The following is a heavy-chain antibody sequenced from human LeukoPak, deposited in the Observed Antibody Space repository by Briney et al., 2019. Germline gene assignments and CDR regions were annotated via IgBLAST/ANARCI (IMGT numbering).Heavy chain of an antibody. CDR1: GGSFSGYY. CDR2: INHSGST. D-gene: IGHD3-10*01. V-gene: IGHV4-34*01. J-gene: IGHJ5*02. Sequence: SETLSLTCAVYGGSFSGYYWSWIRQPPGKGLEWIGEINHSGSTNYNPSLKSRVTISVDTSKNQFSLKLSSVTAADTAVYYCARGTMVRGVIMGSNWLDPWGQGTLVTVSS. CDR3: ARGTMVRGVIMGSNWLDP.